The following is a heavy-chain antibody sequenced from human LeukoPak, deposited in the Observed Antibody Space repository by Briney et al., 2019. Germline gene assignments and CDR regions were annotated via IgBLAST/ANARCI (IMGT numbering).Heavy chain of an antibody. J-gene: IGHJ4*02. CDR2: INPNSGGT. V-gene: IGHV1-2*02. Sequence: ASVKVSCKASGYTFTGYYMHWVRQAPGQGLEWMGWINPNSGGTNYAQKFQGRVTMTRDTSISTAYMELSRLRSDDTAVYYCATPLITMVRGDNDYWGQGTLVTVSS. D-gene: IGHD3-10*01. CDR1: GYTFTGYY. CDR3: ATPLITMVRGDNDY.